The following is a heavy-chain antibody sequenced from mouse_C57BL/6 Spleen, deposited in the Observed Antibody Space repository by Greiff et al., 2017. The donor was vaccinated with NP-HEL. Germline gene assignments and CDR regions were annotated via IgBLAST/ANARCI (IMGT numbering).Heavy chain of an antibody. D-gene: IGHD2-3*01. CDR3: ARDRLYDGYPLDY. Sequence: EVKLVESGGGLVKPGGSLKLSCAASGFTFSSYAMSWVRQTPEKRLEWVATISDGGSYTYYPDNVKGRFTISRDNAKNNLYLQMNHLKSEDTAMYYCARDRLYDGYPLDYWGQGTTLTVSS. CDR2: ISDGGSYT. J-gene: IGHJ2*01. V-gene: IGHV5-4*01. CDR1: GFTFSSYA.